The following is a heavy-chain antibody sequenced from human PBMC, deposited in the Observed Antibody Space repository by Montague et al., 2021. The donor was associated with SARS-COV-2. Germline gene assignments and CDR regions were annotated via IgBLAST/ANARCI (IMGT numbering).Heavy chain of an antibody. CDR2: ISSSGSTK. V-gene: IGHV3-48*03. CDR3: ARVGRTSGGYQIDY. J-gene: IGHJ4*02. CDR1: GFTFSSYE. D-gene: IGHD3-10*01. Sequence: SLRLSCAASGFTFSSYEMNWVRQAPGKGLEWLSYISSSGSTKYYADSVKGRFTFSRDNAKNSLYLQLNSLRAEDTAVYYCARVGRTSGGYQIDYWGQGTLVTVSS.